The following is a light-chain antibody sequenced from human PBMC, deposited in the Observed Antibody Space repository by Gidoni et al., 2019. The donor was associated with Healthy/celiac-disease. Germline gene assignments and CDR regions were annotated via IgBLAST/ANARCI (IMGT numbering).Light chain of an antibody. J-gene: IGLJ2*01. CDR3: SSYAGSNNLGVV. Sequence: QSALTQPPSESGSPGQSVPISCTGTSSDVGGYNYVSWYQQHPGKAPKLMIYAVSKRPSEVPDRFSGSKSGNTASLTVSVLQAEDEADYYCSSYAGSNNLGVVFGGGTKLTVL. CDR2: AVS. CDR1: SSDVGGYNY. V-gene: IGLV2-8*01.